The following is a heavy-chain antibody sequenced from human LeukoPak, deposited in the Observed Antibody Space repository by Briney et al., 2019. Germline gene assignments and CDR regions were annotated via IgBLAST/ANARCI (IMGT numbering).Heavy chain of an antibody. CDR3: ARDSCSGSSCYYVY. V-gene: IGHV1-2*06. J-gene: IGHJ4*02. Sequence: ASVKVSCKASGYTFTGYYMHWVRQAPGQGLEWMGRINPNSGGTNYAQKFQGRVTMTKDTSISTAYMELSRLRSDDTAVYYCARDSCSGSSCYYVYWGQGTLVTVSS. D-gene: IGHD2-15*01. CDR2: INPNSGGT. CDR1: GYTFTGYY.